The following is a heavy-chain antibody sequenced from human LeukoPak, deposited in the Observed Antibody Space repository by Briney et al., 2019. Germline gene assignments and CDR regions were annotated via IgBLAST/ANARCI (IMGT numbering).Heavy chain of an antibody. CDR3: AKVGFDSSGYYYRSAYYFDY. J-gene: IGHJ4*02. V-gene: IGHV3-9*01. CDR2: ISWNSGSI. CDR1: GFTFDDYA. Sequence: PGGSLRLSCAASGFTFDDYAMHWVRQAPGNGLEGVSGISWNSGSIGYADSVKGRFTISRDNAKNSLYLQMNSLRAEDTALYYCAKVGFDSSGYYYRSAYYFDYWGQGTLVTVSS. D-gene: IGHD3-22*01.